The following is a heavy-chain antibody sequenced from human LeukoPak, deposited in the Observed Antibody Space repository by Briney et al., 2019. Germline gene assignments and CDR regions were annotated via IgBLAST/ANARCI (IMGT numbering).Heavy chain of an antibody. V-gene: IGHV1-8*03. D-gene: IGHD3-22*01. CDR3: ARAASFIDSSGYSDFDP. Sequence: AASVKVSCKASGYTFTSYDINWVRQATGQGLEWMGWMNPNSGNTGYAQKFQGRVTITRNTSIRTAYMELSSLRSEDTAVYYCARAASFIDSSGYSDFDPWGQGTLVTVSS. CDR1: GYTFTSYD. J-gene: IGHJ5*02. CDR2: MNPNSGNT.